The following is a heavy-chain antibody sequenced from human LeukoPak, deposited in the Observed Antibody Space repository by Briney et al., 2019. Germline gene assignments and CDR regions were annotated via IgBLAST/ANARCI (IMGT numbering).Heavy chain of an antibody. J-gene: IGHJ4*02. V-gene: IGHV1-8*01. CDR1: GYTFTSYD. CDR3: ARMVAATIALDY. CDR2: MNPNSGNT. Sequence: GASVKVSCKASGYTFTSYDINWVRQATGQGLEWMGWMNPNSGNTGYAQKFQGRVTMTPDTSTSTAYMELRSLRSDDTAVYYCARMVAATIALDYWGQGTLVTVSS. D-gene: IGHD2-15*01.